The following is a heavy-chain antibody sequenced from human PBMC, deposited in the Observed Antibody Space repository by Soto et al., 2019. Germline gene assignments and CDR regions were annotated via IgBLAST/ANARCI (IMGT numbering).Heavy chain of an antibody. CDR3: ARGSGGNWIDP. CDR2: IWSGGST. V-gene: IGHV3-66*01. Sequence: EVQLVESGGGLVQPGGSLRLSCAASGFIVSSNYMSWVRQAPGKGLEWVSAIWSGGSTYYADSVKGRFTISRDNSKNMRYLQMNSLSAEDTAVYYCARGSGGNWIDPWGQGTLVTVSS. CDR1: GFIVSSNY. J-gene: IGHJ5*02. D-gene: IGHD3-10*01.